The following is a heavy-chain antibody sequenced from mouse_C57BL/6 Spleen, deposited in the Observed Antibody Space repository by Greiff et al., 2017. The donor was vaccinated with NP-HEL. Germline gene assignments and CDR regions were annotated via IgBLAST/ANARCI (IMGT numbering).Heavy chain of an antibody. CDR2: IRNKANGYTT. V-gene: IGHV7-3*01. D-gene: IGHD2-4*01. J-gene: IGHJ4*01. CDR3: ASPQGLYYDYDERDYYAMDY. CDR1: GFTFTDYY. Sequence: DVMLVESGGGLVQPGGSLSLSCAASGFTFTDYYMSWVRQPPGKALEWLGFIRNKANGYTTEYSASVKGRFTISRDNSQSILYLQMNALRAEDSATYYCASPQGLYYDYDERDYYAMDYWGQGTSVTVSS.